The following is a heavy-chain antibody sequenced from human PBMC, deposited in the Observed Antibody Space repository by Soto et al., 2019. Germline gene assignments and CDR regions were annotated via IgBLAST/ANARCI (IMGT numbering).Heavy chain of an antibody. CDR3: VKDESINWYSGHFRH. V-gene: IGHV3-9*01. CDR1: GFTFDDYA. D-gene: IGHD6-13*01. J-gene: IGHJ1*01. Sequence: GGSLRLSCAASGFTFDDYAMHWVRQVPGKGLEWVSGINWNSGSIGYGDSVKGRFAISRDNAKNSLHLQMNSLSAEDTALYYCVKDESINWYSGHFRHWGQGTLVTVSS. CDR2: INWNSGSI.